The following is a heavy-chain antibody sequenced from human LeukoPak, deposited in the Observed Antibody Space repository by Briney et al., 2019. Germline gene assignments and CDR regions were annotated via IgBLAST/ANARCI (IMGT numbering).Heavy chain of an antibody. J-gene: IGHJ4*02. V-gene: IGHV5-51*01. CDR3: AREAWGSVDY. Sequence: GESLKISCKASGYNFGDHWIGWVRQKPEKGLEWMGIIAPDDSDTRYSPSFQGQVTISADKSNSTAYLQWSSLKASDTAMYYCAREAWGSVDYWGQGTLVTVSS. CDR1: GYNFGDHW. D-gene: IGHD7-27*01. CDR2: IAPDDSDT.